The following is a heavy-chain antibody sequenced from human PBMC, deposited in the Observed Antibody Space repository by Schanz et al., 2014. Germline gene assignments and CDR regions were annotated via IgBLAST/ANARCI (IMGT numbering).Heavy chain of an antibody. D-gene: IGHD3-10*01. CDR3: AKDQGSYGSGSYSYFDY. V-gene: IGHV1-46*01. CDR2: INLSGGST. Sequence: QVQLVQSGAEVKKPGASVKVSCKASGYTFTSYSMHWVRQAPGQGLEWMGIINLSGGSTNNAQKFQGRLTMTRDTSTSTVYMELSSLRSEDTAVYYCAKDQGSYGSGSYSYFDYWGQGTLVIVSS. CDR1: GYTFTSYS. J-gene: IGHJ4*03.